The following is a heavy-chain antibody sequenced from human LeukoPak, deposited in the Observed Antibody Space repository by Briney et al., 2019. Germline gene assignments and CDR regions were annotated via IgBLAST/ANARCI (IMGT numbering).Heavy chain of an antibody. Sequence: GASVKVSCKASGYTFTSYGISWVRQAPGQGLEWMGWISAYNGNTNYAQKFQGRVTITADESTSTAYMELSSLRSEDTAVYYCARGMITFGGLPDYYYYMDVWGKGTTVTISS. J-gene: IGHJ6*03. CDR1: GYTFTSYG. V-gene: IGHV1-18*01. D-gene: IGHD3-16*01. CDR2: ISAYNGNT. CDR3: ARGMITFGGLPDYYYYMDV.